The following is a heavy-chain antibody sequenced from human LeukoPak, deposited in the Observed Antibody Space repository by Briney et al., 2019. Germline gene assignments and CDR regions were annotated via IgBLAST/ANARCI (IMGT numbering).Heavy chain of an antibody. CDR3: ARCYYDSRLCDS. CDR1: GFTFTNYW. V-gene: IGHV3-74*01. D-gene: IGHD1-26*01. J-gene: IGHJ4*02. Sequence: HPGGSLRLSCAASGFTFTNYWMHWVRQAPGKGLVWVSRINYDGTSTTYADSVKGRFTISRDNAKNTLYLQMNSLRAEDTAVYYCARCYYDSRLCDSWGQGTLVTVSS. CDR2: INYDGTST.